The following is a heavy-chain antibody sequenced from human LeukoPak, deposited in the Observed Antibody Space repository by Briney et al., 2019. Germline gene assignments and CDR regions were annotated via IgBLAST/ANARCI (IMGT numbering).Heavy chain of an antibody. CDR3: AKRVSAGSGYFY. CDR2: IGGSGGST. CDR1: GFTFSSYA. Sequence: GGSLRLSCAASGFTFSSYAMSWVRQAPGKGLEWVSAIGGSGGSTYYADSVKGRFAISRDNSKNTLYLQMNSLRAEDTAVYYCAKRVSAGSGYFYWGQGTLVTVSS. J-gene: IGHJ4*02. D-gene: IGHD3-22*01. V-gene: IGHV3-23*01.